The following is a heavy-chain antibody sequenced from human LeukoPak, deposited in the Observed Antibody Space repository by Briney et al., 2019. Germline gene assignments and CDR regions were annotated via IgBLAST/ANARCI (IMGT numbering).Heavy chain of an antibody. CDR3: AKGNGKVAAGSVVDY. Sequence: GGSLRLSCAASGFTFSSYAMSWVRQAPGKGLEWVSSISGSGGTTYYADSVKGRFTISRDNSKNTLYLQMNSLRPDDMAVYYCAKGNGKVAAGSVVDYWGQGTLVTVSS. D-gene: IGHD6-13*01. CDR2: ISGSGGTT. J-gene: IGHJ4*02. V-gene: IGHV3-23*01. CDR1: GFTFSSYA.